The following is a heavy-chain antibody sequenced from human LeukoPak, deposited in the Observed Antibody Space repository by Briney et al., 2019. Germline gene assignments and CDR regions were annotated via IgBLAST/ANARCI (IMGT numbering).Heavy chain of an antibody. V-gene: IGHV3-15*01. CDR3: TTVDSRWSGYFDY. Sequence: GGSRRLSCAASGFTFSNAWMSWVRQAPGRELEWVSRIKSKTDGGTTDYAAPVKGRFTISRDDSKITLYLQMNSLKTEDTAVYYCTTVDSRWSGYFDYWGQGTLVTVSS. CDR2: IKSKTDGGTT. J-gene: IGHJ4*02. D-gene: IGHD6-13*01. CDR1: GFTFSNAW.